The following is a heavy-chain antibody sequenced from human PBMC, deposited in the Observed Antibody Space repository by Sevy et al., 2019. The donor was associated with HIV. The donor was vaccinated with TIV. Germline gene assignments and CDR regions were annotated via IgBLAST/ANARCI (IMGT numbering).Heavy chain of an antibody. D-gene: IGHD6-13*01. CDR2: ISYDGSNK. CDR3: ARESRQLVVLYYFHY. J-gene: IGHJ4*02. Sequence: GGSLRLSCAASGFTFSSYAMHWVRQAPGKGLEWVAVISYDGSNKYYADSVKGRFTISRDNSKNTLYLQMNSLRAEDTAVYYCARESRQLVVLYYFHYWGQGTLVTVSS. CDR1: GFTFSSYA. V-gene: IGHV3-30-3*01.